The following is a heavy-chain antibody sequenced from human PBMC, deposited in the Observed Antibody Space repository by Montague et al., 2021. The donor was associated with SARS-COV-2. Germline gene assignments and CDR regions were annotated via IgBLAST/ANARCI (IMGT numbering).Heavy chain of an antibody. CDR3: ARHRNYGDHSLDNWFHP. Sequence: SETLSLTCTVSGDSTSCPNCYWGWIPQAPGKGLDWIGTIYNSGTTYYNPTLKSRLTISIDTSKNQFSLKPTSVAAADTAVYYCARHRNYGDHSLDNWFHPWGQGTLVTVSS. CDR2: IYNSGTT. CDR1: GDSTSCPNCY. J-gene: IGHJ5*02. D-gene: IGHD4-17*01. V-gene: IGHV4-39*01.